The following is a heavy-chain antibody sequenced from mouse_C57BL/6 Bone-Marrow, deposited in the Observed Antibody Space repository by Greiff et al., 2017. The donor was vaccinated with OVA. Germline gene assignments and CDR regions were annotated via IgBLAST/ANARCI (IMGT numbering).Heavy chain of an antibody. J-gene: IGHJ3*01. CDR3: ARQGYYGSSLFAY. Sequence: EASGVDFSRYWMSWVRQAPGKGLEWIGEINPDSSTINYTPFLKDKFIISRDNAKNTLYLQMSTVRSEDPALYYCARQGYYGSSLFAYWGQGTLVTVSA. V-gene: IGHV4-1*02. D-gene: IGHD1-1*01. CDR1: GVDFSRYW. CDR2: INPDSSTI.